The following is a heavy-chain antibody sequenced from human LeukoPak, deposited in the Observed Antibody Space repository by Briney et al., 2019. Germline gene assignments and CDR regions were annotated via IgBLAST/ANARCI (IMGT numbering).Heavy chain of an antibody. Sequence: GGSLRLSCAASGFTFSNAWMSWVRQAPGKGLEWVGRIKSKTDGGTTDYAAPVKGRFTISRDDSKNTLYLQMNSLKTEDTAVYYCTTSVDFWSGYPDAFDIWGQGTMVTVSS. J-gene: IGHJ3*02. CDR3: TTSVDFWSGYPDAFDI. CDR1: GFTFSNAW. V-gene: IGHV3-15*01. CDR2: IKSKTDGGTT. D-gene: IGHD3-3*01.